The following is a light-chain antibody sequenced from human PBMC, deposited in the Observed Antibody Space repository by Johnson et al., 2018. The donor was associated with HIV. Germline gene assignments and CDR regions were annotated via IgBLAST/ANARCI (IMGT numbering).Light chain of an antibody. CDR2: DNN. CDR1: SSNIGNNY. Sequence: QSVLTQPPSVSAAPGQKVTISCSGSSSNIGNNYVSWYQQLPRTAPKLLIYDNNKRPSRIPDRFSGSKSGTSATLGITGLQTGDEADYYCGTWDSSLSACVFGTGTKVTVL. J-gene: IGLJ1*01. V-gene: IGLV1-51*01. CDR3: GTWDSSLSACV.